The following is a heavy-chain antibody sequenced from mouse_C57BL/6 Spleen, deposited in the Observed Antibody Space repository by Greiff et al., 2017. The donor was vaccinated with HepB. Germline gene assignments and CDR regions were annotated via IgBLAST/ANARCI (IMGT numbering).Heavy chain of an antibody. Sequence: EVKVVESGGGLVKPGGSLKLSCAASGFTFSDYGMHWVRQAPEKGLEWVAYISSGSSTIYYADTVKGRFTISRDNAKNTLFLQMTSLRSEDTAMYYCGRATTVVRFAYWGQGTLVTVSA. J-gene: IGHJ3*01. CDR1: GFTFSDYG. CDR2: ISSGSSTI. CDR3: GRATTVVRFAY. V-gene: IGHV5-17*01. D-gene: IGHD1-1*01.